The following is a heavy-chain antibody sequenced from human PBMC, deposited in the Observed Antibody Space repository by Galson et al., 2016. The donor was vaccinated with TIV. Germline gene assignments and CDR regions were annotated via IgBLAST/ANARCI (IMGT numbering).Heavy chain of an antibody. CDR3: ARDPTSSPRVVSHYYYYGMDV. V-gene: IGHV1-69*06. CDR2: INPIFHTA. CDR1: GDTFRNYA. Sequence: SVKVSCKASGDTFRNYAISWVRQAPGQGPEWMGRINPIFHTATYAQRLQGRVTIMADKSTSTTYMELSSLRSEDTAVYYCARDPTSSPRVVSHYYYYGMDVWGQGTTVTVS. D-gene: IGHD2-21*01. J-gene: IGHJ6*02.